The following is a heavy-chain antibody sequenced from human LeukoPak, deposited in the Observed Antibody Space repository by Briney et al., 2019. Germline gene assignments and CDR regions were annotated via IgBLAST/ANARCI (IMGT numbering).Heavy chain of an antibody. V-gene: IGHV1-69*04. CDR1: GGTFSSYA. CDR3: ASLSSYYDSSGYY. CDR2: IIPILGIA. D-gene: IGHD3-22*01. Sequence: SVKVSRKASGGTFSSYAISSVRQAPGQGLEWMGRIIPILGIANYAQKFQGRVTITADKSTSTAYMELSSLRSEDTAVYYCASLSSYYDSSGYYWGQGTLVTVSS. J-gene: IGHJ4*02.